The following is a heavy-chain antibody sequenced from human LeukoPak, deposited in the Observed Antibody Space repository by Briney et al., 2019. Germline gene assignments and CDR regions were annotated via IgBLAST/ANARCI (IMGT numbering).Heavy chain of an antibody. CDR1: GDSVSNKDAA. CDR3: GRTVGYFDY. V-gene: IGHV6-1*01. CDR2: TFYRSKWYN. Sequence: PSQTLSLTCAISGDSVSNKDAAWNWIRESPSRGLEWLRRTFYRSKWYNDYAVSVKGRIIVSADTSKNQFSLHLNSVTPDDTAVYYCGRTVGYFDYWGQGILVTVSS. J-gene: IGHJ4*02. D-gene: IGHD2-15*01.